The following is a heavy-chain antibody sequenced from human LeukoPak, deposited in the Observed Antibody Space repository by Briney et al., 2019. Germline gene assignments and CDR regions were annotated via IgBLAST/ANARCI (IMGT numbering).Heavy chain of an antibody. J-gene: IGHJ4*02. CDR3: ARHRAYSSSSPFDY. CDR1: GGSISSLY. V-gene: IGHV4-59*08. D-gene: IGHD6-6*01. Sequence: SETLSLTCSVSGGSISSLYWSWIRQPPGKGLEWIGYIYYTGSTNYNPSLKGRVTMFVDMSKNQFSLRLSSVTAADTAVYYCARHRAYSSSSPFDYWGQGTLVTVSS. CDR2: IYYTGST.